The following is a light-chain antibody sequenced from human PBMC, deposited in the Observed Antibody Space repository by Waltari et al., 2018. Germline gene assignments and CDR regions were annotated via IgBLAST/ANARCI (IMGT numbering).Light chain of an antibody. Sequence: QSALTQPASVSGSPGQSITLSCTGTSNDIGNTDLFSWYQQRPGEAPKPLMYGATKRPSGVSNRFSGSKSGKTASLTISGLQTEDEADYYCFSFVAANSFVFGPGTKVTVL. CDR3: FSFVAANSFV. J-gene: IGLJ1*01. CDR2: GAT. CDR1: SNDIGNTDL. V-gene: IGLV2-23*01.